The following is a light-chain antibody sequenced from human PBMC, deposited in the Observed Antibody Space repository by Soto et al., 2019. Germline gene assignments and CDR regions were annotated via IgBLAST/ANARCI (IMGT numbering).Light chain of an antibody. CDR3: LQVSVYPLT. V-gene: IGKV1-9*01. Sequence: DIQLTQSPSFLSTSLGDRVTITCRASQGISSFLAWYQQKPGKAPKLLIYAASTLQSGVPSRFSGSGSGTEFTLTISSLQPEDFAAYYCLQVSVYPLTFGGGTEVEIK. CDR1: QGISSF. J-gene: IGKJ4*01. CDR2: AAS.